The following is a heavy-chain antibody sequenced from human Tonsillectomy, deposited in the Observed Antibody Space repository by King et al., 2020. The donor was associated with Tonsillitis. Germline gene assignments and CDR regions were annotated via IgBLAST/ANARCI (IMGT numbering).Heavy chain of an antibody. CDR3: ARGGPSLVTYYFDY. CDR2: IVPIFCSA. D-gene: IGHD2-21*02. V-gene: IGHV1-69*01. Sequence: QLVQSGAEVKKPGSSVKVSCKASGGTFSSHAVGWVRQAPGQGLEWMGGIVPIFCSANYAQKFQGRVTITADESTSTAYMELSSLRSEDTAVYYWARGGPSLVTYYFDYWGQGTLVTVSS. J-gene: IGHJ4*02. CDR1: GGTFSSHA.